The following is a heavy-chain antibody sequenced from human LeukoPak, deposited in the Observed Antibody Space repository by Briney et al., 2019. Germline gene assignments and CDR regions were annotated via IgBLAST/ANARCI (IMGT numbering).Heavy chain of an antibody. V-gene: IGHV3-30-3*01. D-gene: IGHD3-9*01. CDR3: AREGDDFLKGASDY. J-gene: IGHJ4*02. CDR2: ISYDGSNK. Sequence: GGSLRLSCAASGFTFSSYAMHWVRQAPDKGLEWVAVISYDGSNKYYADSVKGRFTISRDNSKNTLYLQMNSLRAEDTAVYYCAREGDDFLKGASDYWGQGTLVTVSS. CDR1: GFTFSSYA.